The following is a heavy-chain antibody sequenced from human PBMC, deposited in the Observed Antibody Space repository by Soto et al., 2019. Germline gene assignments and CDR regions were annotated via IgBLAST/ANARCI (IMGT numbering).Heavy chain of an antibody. CDR1: GFTLSSYA. CDR3: ARGQRALITYGPFDP. CDR2: FSGTGGYT. Sequence: GGSLRLSCAASGFTLSSYAMSWVRQAPGKGLEWVPTFSGTGGYTYYADSVKGRFTISRDDSKNTLFLHMNSLRAADTAVYYCARGQRALITYGPFDPWGQGTLVTVSS. D-gene: IGHD4-17*01. J-gene: IGHJ5*02. V-gene: IGHV3-23*01.